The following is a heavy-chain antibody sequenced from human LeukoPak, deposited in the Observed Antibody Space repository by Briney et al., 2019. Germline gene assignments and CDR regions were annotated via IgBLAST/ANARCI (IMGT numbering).Heavy chain of an antibody. J-gene: IGHJ4*02. CDR1: GFTFSSYA. V-gene: IGHV3-23*01. CDR2: ISGSGGST. CDR3: AKGRLCSGGSCYPYYFDY. Sequence: GGSLRLSCAASGFTFSSYAMSWVRQAPGKGLKWVSAISGSGGSTYYAGSVKGRFTISRDNSKNTLYLQMNSLRAEDTAVYYCAKGRLCSGGSCYPYYFDYWGQGTLVTVSS. D-gene: IGHD2-15*01.